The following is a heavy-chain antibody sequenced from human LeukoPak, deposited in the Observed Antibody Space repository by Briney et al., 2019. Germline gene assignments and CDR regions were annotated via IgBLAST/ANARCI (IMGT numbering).Heavy chain of an antibody. D-gene: IGHD3-10*01. CDR3: VRGRMDYYGSGSSKRQFDY. J-gene: IGHJ4*02. CDR2: INHSGST. V-gene: IGHV4-34*01. Sequence: SETLSLTCAVYGGSFSGYYWSWIRQPPGKGLEWIGEINHSGSTNYNPSLKSRVTISVDTSKNQSSLKLSSVTAADTAVYYCVRGRMDYYGSGSSKRQFDYWGQGTLVTVSS. CDR1: GGSFSGYY.